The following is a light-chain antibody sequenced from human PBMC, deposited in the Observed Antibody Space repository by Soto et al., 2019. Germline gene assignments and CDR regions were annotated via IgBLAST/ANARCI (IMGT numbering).Light chain of an antibody. Sequence: DIQMTQSPSSLSASIGDRVSIICRASESIRIHLNWYQQKPGRAPKLLIYDASNLEAGVPSRFRGSGSGTDFTFTISRLQPEDIATYYCQQYENLPTFGQGTRLEIK. J-gene: IGKJ5*01. CDR3: QQYENLPT. CDR1: ESIRIH. CDR2: DAS. V-gene: IGKV1-33*01.